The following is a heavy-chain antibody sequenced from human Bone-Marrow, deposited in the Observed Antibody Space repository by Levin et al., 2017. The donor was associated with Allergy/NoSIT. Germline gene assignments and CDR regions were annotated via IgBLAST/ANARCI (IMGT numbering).Heavy chain of an antibody. D-gene: IGHD5-18*01. V-gene: IGHV4-39*02. CDR3: ARRDPGYNDAYAY. J-gene: IGHJ4*02. CDR1: GGSISSGSDY. CDR2: IQYSGST. Sequence: SQTLSLTCTVSGGSISSGSDYWAWIRQPPGKGLEWIGSIQYSGSTYYNPSLKSRVTISVDTSKNHFSLKLTSVTAADTAVYYCARRDPGYNDAYAYWGQGTLVTVSS.